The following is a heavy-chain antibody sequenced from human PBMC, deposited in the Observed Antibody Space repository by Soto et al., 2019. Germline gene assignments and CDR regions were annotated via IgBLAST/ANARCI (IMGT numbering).Heavy chain of an antibody. J-gene: IGHJ4*02. CDR1: GFTFSSYG. CDR3: ARDCAGYSSGWYQRGGFDY. V-gene: IGHV3-33*01. CDR2: IWYDGSKK. D-gene: IGHD6-19*01. Sequence: QVQLVESGGGVVQPGRSLRLSCAASGFTFSSYGMHWVRQAPGKGLEWVAVIWYDGSKKYNADSVKGRFTISRDNSKNSPYLQMNRLRADETVVYYCARDCAGYSSGWYQRGGFDYWGQGTLVTVSS.